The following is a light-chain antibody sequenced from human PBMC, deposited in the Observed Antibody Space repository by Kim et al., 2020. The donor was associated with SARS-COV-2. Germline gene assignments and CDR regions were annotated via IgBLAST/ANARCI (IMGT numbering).Light chain of an antibody. Sequence: CTRGSGYSNYKVDWCQQRPGKGPRFVMRGGTGGIVGSKGDGIPDRFSVLGSGLNRYLTIKNIQEEDESDYHCGADHGSGSNFVYVFGTGTKVTVL. CDR1: SGYSNYK. J-gene: IGLJ1*01. CDR3: GADHGSGSNFVYV. CDR2: GGTGGIVG. V-gene: IGLV9-49*01.